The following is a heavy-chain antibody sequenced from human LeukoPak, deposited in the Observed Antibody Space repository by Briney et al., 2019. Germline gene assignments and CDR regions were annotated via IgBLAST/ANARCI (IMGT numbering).Heavy chain of an antibody. CDR1: GGSINSFY. V-gene: IGHV4-4*07. CDR3: ARLVRYSGYEGAFDI. D-gene: IGHD5-12*01. CDR2: IYSSGST. J-gene: IGHJ3*02. Sequence: PSETLSLTCTVSGGSINSFYWTWIRQPAGKGLEWIGRIYSSGSTNFNPSLKSRVTMSVDTSKNQFSLRLSSVTAADTAAYFCARLVRYSGYEGAFDIWGQGTMVTVSS.